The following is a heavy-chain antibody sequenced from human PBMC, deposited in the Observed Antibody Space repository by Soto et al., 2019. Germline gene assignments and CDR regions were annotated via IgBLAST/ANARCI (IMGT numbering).Heavy chain of an antibody. V-gene: IGHV1-69*13. J-gene: IGHJ6*02. Sequence: GASVKVSCKASGRTFSSYAISWERQAPGQGFEWMGGIIPIFGTANYAQKYQGRVTITADESTSTAYMELSSLRSEDTAVYYCARGWRFRGDTTYYYGMDVWGQGTTVTVS. D-gene: IGHD3-10*01. CDR3: ARGWRFRGDTTYYYGMDV. CDR2: IIPIFGTA. CDR1: GRTFSSYA.